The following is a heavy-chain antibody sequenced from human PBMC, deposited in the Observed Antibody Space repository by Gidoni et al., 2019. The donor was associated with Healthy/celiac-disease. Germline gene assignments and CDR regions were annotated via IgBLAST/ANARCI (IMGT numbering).Heavy chain of an antibody. V-gene: IGHV3-9*01. CDR1: GFTFDDYA. Sequence: EVQLVESGGGLVQPGRSLRLSCAASGFTFDDYAMHWVRQAPGKGLEWVSGISWNSGSIGYADSVKGRITISRDNAKNSLYLQMNSLRAEDTALYYCAKWGYCSSTSCRDAFDIWGQGTMVTVSS. CDR2: ISWNSGSI. J-gene: IGHJ3*02. CDR3: AKWGYCSSTSCRDAFDI. D-gene: IGHD2-2*01.